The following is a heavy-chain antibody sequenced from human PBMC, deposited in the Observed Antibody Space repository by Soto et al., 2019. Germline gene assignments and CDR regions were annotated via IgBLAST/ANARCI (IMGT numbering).Heavy chain of an antibody. CDR3: ARPSTPIVVVPAAQRYNWFDP. Sequence: GGSLRVSCASSGFTFSSDAMHWVRQAPGKWLELSAVISYDGSNKYYADSVKGRFTISRDNSKNTLYLQMNSLRAEDTAVYYCARPSTPIVVVPAAQRYNWFDPWGQGTMFTVSS. CDR2: ISYDGSNK. J-gene: IGHJ5*02. CDR1: GFTFSSDA. V-gene: IGHV3-30-3*01. D-gene: IGHD2-2*01.